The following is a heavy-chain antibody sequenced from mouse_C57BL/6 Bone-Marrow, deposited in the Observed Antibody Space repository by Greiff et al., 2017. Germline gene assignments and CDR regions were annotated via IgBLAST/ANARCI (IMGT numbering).Heavy chain of an antibody. D-gene: IGHD4-1*01. CDR2: INPNYGTT. Sequence: VQLQQSGPELVKPGASVKISCKASGYSFTDYNMNWVKQSNGKSLEWIGVINPNYGTTSYNQKFKGKATLTVDQSSSTAYMQLNSLTSEDSAVYDCARGAVIGKEAWFAYWGQGTLVTVSA. J-gene: IGHJ3*01. CDR1: GYSFTDYN. V-gene: IGHV1-39*01. CDR3: ARGAVIGKEAWFAY.